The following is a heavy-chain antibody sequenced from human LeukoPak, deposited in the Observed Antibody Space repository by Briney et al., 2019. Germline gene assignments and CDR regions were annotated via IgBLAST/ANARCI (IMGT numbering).Heavy chain of an antibody. V-gene: IGHV3-23*01. Sequence: GGPLSFSCPPPGFPLSTYAMTWAPQPQGRGLEWASTISSLSGSTYYADSVKGRFTISRDNSKNTLYLQMKSLRAEDTALYYCAKEYGSRYFPLDYWGQGTLVTVSS. D-gene: IGHD2/OR15-2a*01. CDR1: GFPLSTYA. CDR3: AKEYGSRYFPLDY. J-gene: IGHJ4*02. CDR2: ISSLSGST.